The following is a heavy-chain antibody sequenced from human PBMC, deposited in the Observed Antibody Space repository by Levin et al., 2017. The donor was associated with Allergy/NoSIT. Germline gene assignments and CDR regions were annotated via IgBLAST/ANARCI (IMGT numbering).Heavy chain of an antibody. CDR1: GYTFTTYY. J-gene: IGHJ4*02. V-gene: IGHV1-46*01. CDR3: ARDGRDGYNSHFDY. CDR2: INPTGGST. D-gene: IGHD5-24*01. Sequence: ASVKVSCKASGYTFTTYYIHWVRQAPGQGLEWMGIINPTGGSTDYAQNFRGRVTMTRDTSTGTVYMEVRSLRSEDTAVYFCARDGRDGYNSHFDYWGQGTLVTVSS.